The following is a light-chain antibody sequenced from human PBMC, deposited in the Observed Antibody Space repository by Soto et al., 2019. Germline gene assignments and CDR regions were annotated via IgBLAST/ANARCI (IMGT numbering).Light chain of an antibody. Sequence: DVQMTQSPSSLSASVGDRVTITCRASQDINSYLAWYQQKPGNDPKVLIYAASRLQTGVPSRFSGSISGTDFTLTISNLQPEDSATYYCQQYNIYPLTFGGGTKVEIK. CDR1: QDINSY. J-gene: IGKJ4*01. CDR3: QQYNIYPLT. CDR2: AAS. V-gene: IGKV1D-16*01.